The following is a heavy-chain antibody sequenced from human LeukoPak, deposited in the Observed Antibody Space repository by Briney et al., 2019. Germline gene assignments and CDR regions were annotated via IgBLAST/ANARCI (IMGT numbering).Heavy chain of an antibody. D-gene: IGHD6-19*01. CDR2: ISAYTGNT. Sequence: ASVKVSCKASGYDFISYGVDWVRQAPGQGLEWMGWISAYTGNTNYAQKLQGRVAMTTDISTSTAYMELRSLRSDDTAVYYCARDSRYKQWLAHFDYWGQGTLVTVSS. V-gene: IGHV1-18*01. CDR3: ARDSRYKQWLAHFDY. CDR1: GYDFISYG. J-gene: IGHJ4*02.